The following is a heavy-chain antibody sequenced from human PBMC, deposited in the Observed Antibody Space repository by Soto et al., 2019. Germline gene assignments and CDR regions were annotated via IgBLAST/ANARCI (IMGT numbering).Heavy chain of an antibody. D-gene: IGHD3-10*01. V-gene: IGHV3-11*01. Sequence: QVQLVESGGGLVRPGGSLRLSCAASGFRFSDRYVSWIRQAPGKGLEWVSYISPNGTTFYADSVKGRFTISRDNAQSALYLQMNALGDEDTAVYYCARDRRPSQYLGMDVWGQGTTVIVSS. CDR2: ISPNGTT. J-gene: IGHJ6*02. CDR1: GFRFSDRY. CDR3: ARDRRPSQYLGMDV.